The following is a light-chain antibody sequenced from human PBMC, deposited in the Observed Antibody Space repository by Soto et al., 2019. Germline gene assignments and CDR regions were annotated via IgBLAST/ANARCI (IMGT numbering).Light chain of an antibody. CDR3: SSYTSSSIDYV. J-gene: IGLJ1*01. CDR1: SSDVGGYNY. CDR2: EVS. Sequence: QSALTQPASVSGSPGQSITISCTGTSSDVGGYNYVSWYQQHPGKAPKLMIYEVSNRPSGVSNRSSGSKFGNTASLTISGLQAEDEADYYCSSYTSSSIDYVFGTGTKVTVL. V-gene: IGLV2-14*01.